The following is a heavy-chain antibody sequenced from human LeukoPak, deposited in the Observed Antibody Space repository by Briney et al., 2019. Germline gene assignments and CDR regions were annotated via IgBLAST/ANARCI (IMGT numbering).Heavy chain of an antibody. Sequence: GGSLRLSCAASGFTFSSYSMNWVRQAPGKGLEWVAVISYDGSNKYYADSVKGRFTISRDNSKNTLYLQMNSLRGEDTAVYYCAKDFGFDYWGQGTLVTVSS. D-gene: IGHD3-3*01. J-gene: IGHJ4*02. CDR3: AKDFGFDY. CDR1: GFTFSSYS. V-gene: IGHV3-30*18. CDR2: ISYDGSNK.